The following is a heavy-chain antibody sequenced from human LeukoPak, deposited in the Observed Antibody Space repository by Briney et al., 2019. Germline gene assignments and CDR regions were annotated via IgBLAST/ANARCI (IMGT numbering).Heavy chain of an antibody. Sequence: GGSLRLSCAASGFTFSTYWMTWVRQAPGKGLEWVANIKQDGSEKYYVDSVKGRFTISRDNAKNSLYLQMNSLRAEDTAVYYCARVGGSSSPFLGHYYYYYMDVWGKGTTVTVSS. V-gene: IGHV3-7*01. CDR3: ARVGGSSSPFLGHYYYYYMDV. D-gene: IGHD6-6*01. CDR1: GFTFSTYW. CDR2: IKQDGSEK. J-gene: IGHJ6*03.